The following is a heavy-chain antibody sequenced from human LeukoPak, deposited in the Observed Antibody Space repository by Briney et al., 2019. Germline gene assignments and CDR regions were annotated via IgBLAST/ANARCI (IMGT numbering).Heavy chain of an antibody. V-gene: IGHV5-51*01. CDR3: ARDNLVGYGSGNDAFDI. J-gene: IGHJ3*02. CDR2: IYPGDSDT. Sequence: GGSLQISCQGSGYSFTSYWIGWVRQLPGKGLEWMGIIYPGDSDTRYSPSFQGQVTISADKSISTAYLQWSSLKASDTAMYYCARDNLVGYGSGNDAFDIWGQGTMVTVSS. D-gene: IGHD3-10*01. CDR1: GYSFTSYW.